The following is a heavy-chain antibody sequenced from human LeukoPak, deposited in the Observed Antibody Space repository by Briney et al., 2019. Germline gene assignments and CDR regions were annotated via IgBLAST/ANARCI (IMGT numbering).Heavy chain of an antibody. V-gene: IGHV3-11*04. CDR3: ARDGNYYGSSGYYYVRDFDY. D-gene: IGHD3-22*01. Sequence: GGSLRLSCAASGFTFSDYYMSWIRQAPGKGLEWVSYISSSGSTIYYADSVKGRFIISRDNAKNSLYLQMNSLRAEDTAVYYCARDGNYYGSSGYYYVRDFDYWGQGTLVTVSS. CDR2: ISSSGSTI. J-gene: IGHJ4*02. CDR1: GFTFSDYY.